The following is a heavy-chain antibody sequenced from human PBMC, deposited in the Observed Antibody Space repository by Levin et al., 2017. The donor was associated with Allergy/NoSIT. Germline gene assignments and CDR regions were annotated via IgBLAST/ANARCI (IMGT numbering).Heavy chain of an antibody. J-gene: IGHJ4*02. Sequence: SETLSLTCIVSGGSISSSSYYWDWIRQPPGKGLEWIGSIYYSGSTYYNPSLKSRVTISVDTSKNQFSLKVSSVTAADTAVYYCARHLEYSGYGLTAMRAFDYWGQGTLVTVSS. V-gene: IGHV4-39*01. D-gene: IGHD5-12*01. CDR1: GGSISSSSYY. CDR2: IYYSGST. CDR3: ARHLEYSGYGLTAMRAFDY.